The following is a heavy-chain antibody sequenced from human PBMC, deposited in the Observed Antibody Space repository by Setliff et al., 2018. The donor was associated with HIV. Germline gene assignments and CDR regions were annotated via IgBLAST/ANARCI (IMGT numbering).Heavy chain of an antibody. Sequence: ASVKVSCKASGYNFTSNGISWVRQAPGQGLEWMGRISASKGNTKYTQDFQGIVTMTTDTSTSTVYMELRSLRSDDTAVYYCARDQGFWSGFTYNYYMDVWGKGTTVTVSS. CDR2: ISASKGNT. J-gene: IGHJ6*03. CDR1: GYNFTSNG. D-gene: IGHD3-3*01. CDR3: ARDQGFWSGFTYNYYMDV. V-gene: IGHV1-18*01.